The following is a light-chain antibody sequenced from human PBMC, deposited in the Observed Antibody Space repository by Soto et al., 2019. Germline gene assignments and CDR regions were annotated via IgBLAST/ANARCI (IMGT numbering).Light chain of an antibody. CDR2: GAS. V-gene: IGKV3-20*01. J-gene: IGKJ4*01. CDR3: QQFGSYPLT. Sequence: IVLTQSPATLSLSPGERATLSCRASQSVRNNYLAWYQQKPGQAPRFLIYGASARATGIPDRFSGGGSGTDFTLTISRLEPEDFAVYYCQQFGSYPLTFGGGTKVDIK. CDR1: QSVRNNY.